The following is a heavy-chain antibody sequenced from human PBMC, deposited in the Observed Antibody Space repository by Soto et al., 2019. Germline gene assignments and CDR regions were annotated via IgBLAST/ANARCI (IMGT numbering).Heavy chain of an antibody. Sequence: QVQLVESGGGVVQPGRSLRLSCAASGFTFSSYAMHWVRQAPGKGLEWVAVISYDGSNKYYAGSVKGRFTISRDNSKNTLYLQMNSLRAEDKAVYYCARGATRMDVWGQGTTVTVSS. CDR2: ISYDGSNK. CDR3: ARGATRMDV. J-gene: IGHJ6*02. CDR1: GFTFSSYA. V-gene: IGHV3-30-3*01.